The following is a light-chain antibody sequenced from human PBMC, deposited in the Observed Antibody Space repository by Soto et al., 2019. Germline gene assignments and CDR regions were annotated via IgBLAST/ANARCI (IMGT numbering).Light chain of an antibody. V-gene: IGLV4-69*01. J-gene: IGLJ2*01. CDR2: LNSDGSH. CDR3: QTWGSGIVV. CDR1: SGHSNYA. Sequence: QLVLTQSPSASASLGASVKLTCTLSSGHSNYAIAWHQQQSEKGPRYLMKLNSDGSHSKGDGIPDRFSGSSSGAERYLTISSLQSGDAADSYCQTWGSGIVVFGGGTKLTVL.